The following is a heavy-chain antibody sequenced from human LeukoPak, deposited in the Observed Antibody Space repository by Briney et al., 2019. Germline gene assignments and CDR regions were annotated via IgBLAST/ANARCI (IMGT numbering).Heavy chain of an antibody. J-gene: IGHJ4*02. CDR1: GFTFSSYE. D-gene: IGHD6-13*01. CDR3: ARGERSSWYQYFDY. Sequence: GGSLRLSCAASGFTFSSYEMNWVRQAPGKGLEWVSYIVKGRFTISRDNAKNSLYLQMNSLRAEDTAVCYCARGERSSWYQYFDYWGQGTLVTVSS. CDR2: I. V-gene: IGHV3-48*03.